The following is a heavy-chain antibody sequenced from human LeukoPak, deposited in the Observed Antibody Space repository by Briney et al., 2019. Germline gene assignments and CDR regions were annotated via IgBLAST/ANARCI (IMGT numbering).Heavy chain of an antibody. CDR2: ISYDGSNK. Sequence: GRSLRLSCAASGFTFSSYAMHWVRQAPGKGLEWVAVISYDGSNKYYADSVKGRFTISRDNSKNTLYLQMNSLRAEDTAVYYCASMQVYCSSTSCYDIGMDVWGKGTRSPSPQ. D-gene: IGHD2-2*01. CDR1: GFTFSSYA. CDR3: ASMQVYCSSTSCYDIGMDV. J-gene: IGHJ6*04. V-gene: IGHV3-30-3*01.